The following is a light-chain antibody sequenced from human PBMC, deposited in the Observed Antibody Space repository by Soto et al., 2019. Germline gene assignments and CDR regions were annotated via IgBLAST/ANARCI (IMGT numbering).Light chain of an antibody. Sequence: QSVLTQPASVSGSPGQSITISCTGTSSDVGSYNLVSWYQLHPGKAPKLIIYEGSKRPSGVSNRFSGSKSGNTVSLTISGLQAEDEADYYCCSYAGSSTPLVFGTGTKVTVL. CDR1: SSDVGSYNL. J-gene: IGLJ1*01. V-gene: IGLV2-23*01. CDR3: CSYAGSSTPLV. CDR2: EGS.